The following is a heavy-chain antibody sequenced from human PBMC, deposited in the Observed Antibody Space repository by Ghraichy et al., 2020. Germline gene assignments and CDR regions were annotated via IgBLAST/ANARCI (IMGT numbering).Heavy chain of an antibody. Sequence: SETLSLTCTVSGGSISSSSYYWGWIRQPPGKGLEWIGSIYYSGSTYYNPSLKSRVTISVDTSKNQFSLKLSSVTAADTAVYYCARRGVVVPAARVYGDWFDPGGQGPSVTV. CDR3: ARRGVVVPAARVYGDWFDP. V-gene: IGHV4-39*01. J-gene: IGHJ5*02. CDR1: GGSISSSSYY. CDR2: IYYSGST. D-gene: IGHD2-2*01.